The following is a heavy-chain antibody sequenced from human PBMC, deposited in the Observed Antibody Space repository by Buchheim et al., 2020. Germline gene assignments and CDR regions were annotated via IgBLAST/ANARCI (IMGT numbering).Heavy chain of an antibody. Sequence: EVQMVESGGGLVQPGGSLRLSCAASGFTVSSNYMSWVRQAPGKGLEWVSVIYHSGGTYYADSVKGRSTIPRDNPKTPLHLQMNSLRAEDTAVYYCARIAGGRFDCWGQGT. J-gene: IGHJ4*02. V-gene: IGHV3-66*01. D-gene: IGHD2-21*01. CDR3: ARIAGGRFDC. CDR1: GFTVSSNY. CDR2: IYHSGGT.